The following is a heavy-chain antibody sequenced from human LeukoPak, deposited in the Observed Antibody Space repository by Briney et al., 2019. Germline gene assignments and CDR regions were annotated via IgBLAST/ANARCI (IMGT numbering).Heavy chain of an antibody. J-gene: IGHJ4*02. D-gene: IGHD4-17*01. Sequence: ASVKVSCKASGYTFTSYGISWVRQAPGQGLEWMGWISAYNGNTNYAQKLQGRVTMTTDTSTSTAYMELRSLRSDDTAVYYCARAVPQRSPADFGYWGQGTLVTVSS. V-gene: IGHV1-18*01. CDR3: ARAVPQRSPADFGY. CDR2: ISAYNGNT. CDR1: GYTFTSYG.